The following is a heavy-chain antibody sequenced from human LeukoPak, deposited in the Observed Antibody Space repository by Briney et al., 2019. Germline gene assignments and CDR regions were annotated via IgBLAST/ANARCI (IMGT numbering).Heavy chain of an antibody. J-gene: IGHJ6*03. CDR2: IYYSGST. Sequence: SETLSLTCTVSGGSISSYYWSWIRQPPGKGLEWIGSIYYSGSTYYNPSLKSRVTISVDTSKNQFSLKLSSVTAADTAVYYCATWSVDYYMDVWGKGTTVTISS. CDR3: ATWSVDYYMDV. CDR1: GGSISSYY. D-gene: IGHD1-1*01. V-gene: IGHV4-59*05.